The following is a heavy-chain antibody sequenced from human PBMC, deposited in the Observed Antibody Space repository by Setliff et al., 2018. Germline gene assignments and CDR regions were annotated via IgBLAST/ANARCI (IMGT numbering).Heavy chain of an antibody. V-gene: IGHV4-39*02. CDR3: AREVRGADARTSWFDP. D-gene: IGHD3-10*01. CDR2: IYYSGST. Sequence: PSETLSLTCTVSGGSISSSSYYWGWIRQPPGKGLEWIGSIYYSGSTYYNPSLKSRVTISVDTSKNQFSLKLSSVTAADTAVYFCAREVRGADARTSWFDPWGQGTLVTVSS. J-gene: IGHJ5*02. CDR1: GGSISSSSYY.